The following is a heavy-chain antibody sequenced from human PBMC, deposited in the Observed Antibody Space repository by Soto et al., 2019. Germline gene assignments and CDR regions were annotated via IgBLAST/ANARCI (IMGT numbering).Heavy chain of an antibody. D-gene: IGHD3-22*01. J-gene: IGHJ4*02. Sequence: GSLRLSFAASVFTFSSYAMSWVRQAPGKGLEWVSAISGSGGSTYYADSVKGRFTISRDNSKNTLYLQMNSLRAEDTAVYYCAKTYVDDVVTNDYWGQGTLVTVSS. CDR3: AKTYVDDVVTNDY. CDR2: ISGSGGST. CDR1: VFTFSSYA. V-gene: IGHV3-23*01.